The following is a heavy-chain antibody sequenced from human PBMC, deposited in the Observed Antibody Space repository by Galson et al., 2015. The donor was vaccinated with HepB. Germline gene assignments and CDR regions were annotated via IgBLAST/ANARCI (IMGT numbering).Heavy chain of an antibody. CDR1: GGSISGYY. D-gene: IGHD6-6*01. J-gene: IGHJ4*02. CDR2: MYNSENT. CDR3: ARDGAARLDS. V-gene: IGHV4-59*01. Sequence: SETLSLTCTVSGGSISGYYWTWIRQPPGKGLEWIGHMYNSENTNYSPYLKSRVSISLDTSQTQFSLKLSSVTAADTAVYYCARDGAARLDSWGQGTLVTVSS.